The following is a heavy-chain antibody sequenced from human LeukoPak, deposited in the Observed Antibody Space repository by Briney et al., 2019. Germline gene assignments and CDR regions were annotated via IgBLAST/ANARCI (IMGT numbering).Heavy chain of an antibody. CDR1: GVSISTHY. CDR3: ARGNARWGSYRNNNYFDY. D-gene: IGHD3-16*02. J-gene: IGHJ4*02. V-gene: IGHV4-39*07. CDR2: IYHSGST. Sequence: PSETLSLTCNVSGVSISTHYWGWIRQPPGKGLEWIGSIYHSGSTNYNPSLKSRVTISVDTSKNQFSLKLSSVTAADTAVYYCARGNARWGSYRNNNYFDYWGQGTLVTVSS.